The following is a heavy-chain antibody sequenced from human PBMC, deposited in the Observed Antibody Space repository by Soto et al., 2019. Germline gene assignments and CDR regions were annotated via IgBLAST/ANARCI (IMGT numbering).Heavy chain of an antibody. Sequence: QVQLVQSGAEVQNPGSSVRVSCRPSGGAFNTYVISWVRQAPGQGLEWMGGVIPIFGTTNYAQKFKGRVTITADGSTSTAYMELSSLRSEDTAIYYCAAKRGTDTGVEAGWFDPWGHGTLVTVSS. J-gene: IGHJ5*02. V-gene: IGHV1-69*01. CDR1: GGAFNTYV. D-gene: IGHD6-25*01. CDR3: AAKRGTDTGVEAGWFDP. CDR2: VIPIFGTT.